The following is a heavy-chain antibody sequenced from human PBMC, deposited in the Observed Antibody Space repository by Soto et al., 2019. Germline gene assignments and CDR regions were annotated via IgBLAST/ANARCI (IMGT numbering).Heavy chain of an antibody. D-gene: IGHD3-22*01. Sequence: LRLSCAASGFTFSSYGMHWVRQAPGKGLEWVAVISYDGSNKYYADSVKGRFTISRDNSKNTLYLQMNSLRAEDTAVYYCAKDHYDSSGYNTFDYWGQGTLVTVSS. CDR3: AKDHYDSSGYNTFDY. CDR2: ISYDGSNK. CDR1: GFTFSSYG. V-gene: IGHV3-30*18. J-gene: IGHJ4*02.